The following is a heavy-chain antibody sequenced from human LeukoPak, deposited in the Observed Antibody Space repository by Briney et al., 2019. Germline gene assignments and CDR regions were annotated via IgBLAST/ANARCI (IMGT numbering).Heavy chain of an antibody. D-gene: IGHD3-22*01. CDR1: GGTVSSYA. V-gene: IGHV1-69*05. CDR2: IIPIFGTA. Sequence: SVKVSCKASGGTVSSYAISWVRQAPGQGLEWMGGIIPIFGTANYAQKFQGRVTITTDESTSTAYMELSSLRSEDTAVYYCARDGKYYYDSSGYLPGYYFDCWGQGTLVTVSS. CDR3: ARDGKYYYDSSGYLPGYYFDC. J-gene: IGHJ4*02.